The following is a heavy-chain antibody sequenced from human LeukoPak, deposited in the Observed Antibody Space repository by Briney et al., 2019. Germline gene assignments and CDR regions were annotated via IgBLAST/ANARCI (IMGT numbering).Heavy chain of an antibody. J-gene: IGHJ4*02. V-gene: IGHV6-1*01. CDR2: TYFRSKWYN. CDR3: ANFYLDN. CDR1: GDTVSSNSAA. Sequence: QTLSLTCAISGDTVSSNSAAWNWIRQSPSRGLEWLGRTYFRSKWYNDYAESVKGRISINPDTSKNQFSLQLNSVNPEDTAVYYCANFYLDNWSQGSLVTVSS.